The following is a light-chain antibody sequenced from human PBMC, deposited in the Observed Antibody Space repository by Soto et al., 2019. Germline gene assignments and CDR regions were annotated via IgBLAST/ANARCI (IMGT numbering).Light chain of an antibody. J-gene: IGLJ1*01. CDR2: GNS. Sequence: QCLLARPPSVSGARGQRVTISCTGSISNIGAGYDVHWYQHVPGTAPRLLIFGNSNRPSGVPDRFSGSKSGPSAFLAITGLQAEDEADYYCQSYDNSLSGSGVFGTGTKVTVL. V-gene: IGLV1-40*01. CDR3: QSYDNSLSGSGV. CDR1: ISNIGAGYD.